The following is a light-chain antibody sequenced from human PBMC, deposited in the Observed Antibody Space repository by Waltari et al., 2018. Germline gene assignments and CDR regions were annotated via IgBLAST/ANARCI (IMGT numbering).Light chain of an antibody. CDR3: QQYHTYPYT. Sequence: DIQMTQSPSSVSASVGDRVTSPCRARQAMSSWLAWYQQKPGKAPKSLIYAASSLQSGVPSKFSGSASGTDFTLTIASLQPEDSATYYCQQYHTYPYTFGQGTQLEIK. CDR1: QAMSSW. CDR2: AAS. V-gene: IGKV1D-16*02. J-gene: IGKJ2*01.